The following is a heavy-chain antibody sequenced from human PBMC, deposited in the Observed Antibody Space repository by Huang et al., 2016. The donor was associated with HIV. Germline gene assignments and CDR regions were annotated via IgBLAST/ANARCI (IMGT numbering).Heavy chain of an antibody. CDR2: IYYCGST. D-gene: IGHD3-10*01. J-gene: IGHJ4*02. Sequence: QLQLQESGPGLVKPSETLSLTCTVSGGSIRSDNYYWGWIRQPPGKGLEWYGSIYYCGSTYHNPALKRRVTIPVDTSKNHFSLRMRSVTAADTAVYYCARLPGSITMIRGVITDPYWGQGTLVTVSS. V-gene: IGHV4-39*02. CDR1: GGSIRSDNYY. CDR3: ARLPGSITMIRGVITDPY.